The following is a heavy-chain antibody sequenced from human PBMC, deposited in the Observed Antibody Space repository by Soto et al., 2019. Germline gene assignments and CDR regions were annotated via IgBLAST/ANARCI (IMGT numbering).Heavy chain of an antibody. D-gene: IGHD3-22*01. V-gene: IGHV1-69*06. CDR2: IIPISETT. CDR3: ARALLSHSYDSGGYDSYFHAMDV. Sequence: SVKVSCKASGGTFSSLDINWVRQAPGQGLEWMGGIIPISETTNYAQIFQGRVSIVADKSTSTAYMELSRPRSEDTAVYYCARALLSHSYDSGGYDSYFHAMDVWGQGTPVTVSS. CDR1: GGTFSSLD. J-gene: IGHJ6*02.